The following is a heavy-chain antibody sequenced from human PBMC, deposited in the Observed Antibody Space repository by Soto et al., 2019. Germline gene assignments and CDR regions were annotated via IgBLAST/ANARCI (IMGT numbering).Heavy chain of an antibody. CDR3: ASRRSGWDFDY. V-gene: IGHV3-23*01. D-gene: IGHD6-19*01. CDR2: ISGSGGST. Sequence: EVQLLESGGGLVQPGGSLRLSCAASGLTFSSYAMNWVRQGPGKGLEWVSGISGSGGSTYYADSVKGRFTISRDTPKNTLNLQMNSLRPEDTAVYYCASRRSGWDFDYWGEGAVVTVAS. J-gene: IGHJ4*02. CDR1: GLTFSSYA.